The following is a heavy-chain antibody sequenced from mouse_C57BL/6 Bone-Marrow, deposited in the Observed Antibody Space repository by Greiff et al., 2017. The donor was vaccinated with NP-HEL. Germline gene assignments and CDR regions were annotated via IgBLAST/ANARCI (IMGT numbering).Heavy chain of an antibody. CDR2: IYPGDGDT. J-gene: IGHJ1*03. D-gene: IGHD2-1*01. CDR3: ARVGAIYYGNYWYFGV. CDR1: GYAFSSYW. Sequence: VQLQQSGAELVKPGASVKISCKASGYAFSSYWMNWVKQRPGKGLEWIGQIYPGDGDTNYNGKFKGKATLTADKSSSTAYMQLSSLTSEDSAVYFCARVGAIYYGNYWYFGVWGTGTTVTVSS. V-gene: IGHV1-80*01.